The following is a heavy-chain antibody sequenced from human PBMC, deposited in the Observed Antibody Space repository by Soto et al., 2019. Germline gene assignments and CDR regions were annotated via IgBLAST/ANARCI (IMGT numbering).Heavy chain of an antibody. CDR2: VYHTGST. CDR3: AREGIFSSSWSWFGWFDP. Sequence: ETLSLTCAVSGDSFSSTFWLTLVGQSPGKGLEWFGEVYHTGSTNYNPSLMSRVTISVDTSKTQSSLKLSSVPAAHTAVYYCAREGIFSSSWSWFGWFDPWGQGTLVTVSS. CDR1: GDSFSSTFW. J-gene: IGHJ5*02. V-gene: IGHV4-4*02. D-gene: IGHD6-13*01.